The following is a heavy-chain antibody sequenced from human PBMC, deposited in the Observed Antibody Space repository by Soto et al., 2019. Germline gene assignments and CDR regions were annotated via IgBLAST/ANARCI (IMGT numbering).Heavy chain of an antibody. D-gene: IGHD5-12*01. CDR3: ARVQNSGYEVKLAFEI. CDR1: GYTFDNYA. CDR2: IHAGNGYT. V-gene: IGHV1-3*01. J-gene: IGHJ3*02. Sequence: VQLVQSGAEVKKPGAPVKASCKASGYTFDNYALHWVRQAPGRRLEWMGWIHAGNGYTKSSQSFQGRVTITRDTSASTVHMDLSSLRSEDTAVYYCARVQNSGYEVKLAFEIWGQGTMVTVSS.